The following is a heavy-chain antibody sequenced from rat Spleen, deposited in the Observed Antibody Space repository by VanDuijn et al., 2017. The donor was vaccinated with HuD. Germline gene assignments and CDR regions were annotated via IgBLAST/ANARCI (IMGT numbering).Heavy chain of an antibody. CDR2: INMGGGDT. CDR1: GFTFSNYG. Sequence: EVQLVESGGGLVQPGRSLKLSCAASGFTFSNYGMAWVRQAPTKGLVWVAFINMGGGDTYYRDSVKGRFTISRDDEESTLSLQMDSLRSEDSATYYCARLGNLGFGNWFAYWGQGTLVTVSS. CDR3: ARLGNLGFGNWFAY. V-gene: IGHV5S13*01. D-gene: IGHD4-4*01. J-gene: IGHJ3*01.